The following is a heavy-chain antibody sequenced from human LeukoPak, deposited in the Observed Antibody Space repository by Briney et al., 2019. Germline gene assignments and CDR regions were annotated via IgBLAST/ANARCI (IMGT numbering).Heavy chain of an antibody. Sequence: ASVKVSCKASGYTFTGYYMHWVRQAPGQGLEWMGWINPNSGGTNYAQKFQGRVTMTRDTSISTAYMELSRLRTDDTAVYYCARALRSGGYYEVDNWGQGTLVTVSS. CDR3: ARALRSGGYYEVDN. D-gene: IGHD1-26*01. V-gene: IGHV1-2*02. CDR2: INPNSGGT. CDR1: GYTFTGYY. J-gene: IGHJ4*02.